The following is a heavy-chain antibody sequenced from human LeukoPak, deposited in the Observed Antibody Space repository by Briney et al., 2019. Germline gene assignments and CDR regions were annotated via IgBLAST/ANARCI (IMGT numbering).Heavy chain of an antibody. D-gene: IGHD2-2*03. J-gene: IGHJ4*02. CDR2: ISYSGTT. CDR1: GGSISNSY. CDR3: ARRFVNSDGYYYDGY. Sequence: SETLSLTCTVSGGSISNSYWTWIRQPPGKGLEWIGYISYSGTTSYNPSLKSRVTISVDTTNNQFTLKVNSVTAADTAVYFCARRFVNSDGYYYDGYWGQGTLVTVSS. V-gene: IGHV4-59*08.